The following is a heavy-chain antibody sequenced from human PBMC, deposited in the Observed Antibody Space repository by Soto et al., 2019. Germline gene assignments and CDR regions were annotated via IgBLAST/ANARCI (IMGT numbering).Heavy chain of an antibody. V-gene: IGHV4-59*01. Sequence: PSETLSLTCTVSGGSISRYYWSWIRQPPGKGPEWIGYIYYSGSTNYNPSLKSRVTISVDTSKNQFSLKLSSVTAADTAVYYCALTGVARDKNAIDIWGQRTMVTVSS. CDR2: IYYSGST. J-gene: IGHJ3*02. CDR1: GGSISRYY. CDR3: ALTGVARDKNAIDI. D-gene: IGHD7-27*01.